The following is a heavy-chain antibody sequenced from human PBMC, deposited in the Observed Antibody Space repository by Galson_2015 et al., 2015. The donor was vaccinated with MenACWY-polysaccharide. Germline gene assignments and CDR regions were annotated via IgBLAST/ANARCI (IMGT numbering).Heavy chain of an antibody. CDR3: AHRGPCDSSTCSFGH. CDR2: IYWNDDK. D-gene: IGHD3-22*01. V-gene: IGHV2-5*01. J-gene: IGHJ5*02. Sequence: PALVKPTQPLTLTCTFSGFSLSTSGVAVGWIRQPPGKALEWLALIYWNDDKRYSPSLKSRLTITKDTSKNQVVLTTTNMDPEDTATYCCAHRGPCDSSTCSFGHWGQGTLVTVSS. CDR1: GFSLSTSGVA.